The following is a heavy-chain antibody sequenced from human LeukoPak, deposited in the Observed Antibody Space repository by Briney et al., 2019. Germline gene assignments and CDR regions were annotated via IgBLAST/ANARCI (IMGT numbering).Heavy chain of an antibody. V-gene: IGHV4-34*01. D-gene: IGHD3-10*01. CDR3: ASAFGELSPTDY. Sequence: PSETLSLTCAVYGGSFSGYYWSWIRQPPGKGLEWIGEINHSGSTNYNPSLKSRVTISVDTSKNQFSLKLSSVTAADTAVYYCASAFGELSPTDYWGQGTLVTVSS. CDR1: GGSFSGYY. J-gene: IGHJ4*02. CDR2: INHSGST.